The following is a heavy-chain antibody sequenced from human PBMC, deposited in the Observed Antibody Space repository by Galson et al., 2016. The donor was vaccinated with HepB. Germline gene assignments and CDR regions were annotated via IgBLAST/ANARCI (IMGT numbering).Heavy chain of an antibody. V-gene: IGHV6-1*01. D-gene: IGHD6-19*01. J-gene: IGHJ4*02. CDR2: TYCRSKCYN. CDR1: GDSVSSNSAA. Sequence: CAISGDSVSSNSAAWNWIRQSPSRGLEWLGRTYCRSKCYNDYAVSVKTRITINPDTAKNQFSLQPKSVTPEDTAVYYCARESPLYTGYTSGGRNDFWGQGTLVTVSS. CDR3: ARESPLYTGYTSGGRNDF.